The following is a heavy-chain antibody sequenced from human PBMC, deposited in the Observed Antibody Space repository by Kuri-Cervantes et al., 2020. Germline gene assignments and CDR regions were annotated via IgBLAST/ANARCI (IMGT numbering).Heavy chain of an antibody. CDR3: ARVNVNDALDI. V-gene: IGHV3-21*01. J-gene: IGHJ3*02. D-gene: IGHD1-1*01. CDR2: ISSGSSYI. Sequence: GESLKISCAASGFTFSSYSMNWVRQAPGKGLEWVSSISSGSSYIYYADSVKGRFTISRDNAKSSLYLQMNSLRADDTAVYYCARVNVNDALDIWAQGTMVTVSS. CDR1: GFTFSSYS.